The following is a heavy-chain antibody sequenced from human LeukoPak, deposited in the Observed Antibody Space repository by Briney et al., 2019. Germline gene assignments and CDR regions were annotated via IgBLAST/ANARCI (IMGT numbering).Heavy chain of an antibody. CDR1: GGSISNYY. J-gene: IGHJ4*02. D-gene: IGHD4-11*01. Sequence: SETLSLTCTVSGGSISNYYWSWVPQPPGKGLEWIGCIYYIGSTNYNPSLKSRVTISPDTSKNQFSLELSSVTAADTAVYYCARHGGAYSFDYWGQGTLVTVSS. CDR2: IYYIGST. V-gene: IGHV4-59*08. CDR3: ARHGGAYSFDY.